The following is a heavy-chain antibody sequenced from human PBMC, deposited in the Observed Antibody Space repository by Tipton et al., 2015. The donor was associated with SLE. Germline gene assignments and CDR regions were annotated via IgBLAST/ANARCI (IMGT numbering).Heavy chain of an antibody. Sequence: TLSLTCTVSGGSISSSSYYWGWIRQPPGKGLEWIGSIYYSGSTYYNPSLKSRVTISVDTSKNQFSLKLSSVTAADTAVYYCARGGAVAGVDYWGQGTLVTVSS. D-gene: IGHD6-19*01. CDR3: ARGGAVAGVDY. CDR2: IYYSGST. CDR1: GGSISSSSYY. V-gene: IGHV4-39*07. J-gene: IGHJ4*02.